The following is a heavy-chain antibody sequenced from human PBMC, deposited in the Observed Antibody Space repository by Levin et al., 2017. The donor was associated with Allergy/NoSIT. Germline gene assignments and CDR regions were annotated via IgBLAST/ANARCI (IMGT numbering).Heavy chain of an antibody. CDR1: GFTFSSYY. D-gene: IGHD2-15*01. Sequence: PGGSLRLSCAASGFTFSSYYMHWVRQAPGKGLAWVSNIHTDTSVTNYADSVKGRFTISRDNAKNTLYLQMNSLRAEDTAVYYCARGGCSATGCRDYWGQGTLVTVSS. CDR3: ARGGCSATGCRDY. V-gene: IGHV3-74*01. CDR2: IHTDTSVT. J-gene: IGHJ4*02.